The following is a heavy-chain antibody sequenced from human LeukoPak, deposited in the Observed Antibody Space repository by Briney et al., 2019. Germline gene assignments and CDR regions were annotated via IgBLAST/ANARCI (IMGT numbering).Heavy chain of an antibody. D-gene: IGHD2-15*01. Sequence: SSETLSLTCTVSGDSSSSGDYYWAWIRQPPGKGLEWIAIINDSGRSYYNPSLKSRVTISVDTSKKQFSLKLSSVRAADTAIYHCARQRGSRKWCLDCWGLGILVTVSS. V-gene: IGHV4-39*01. CDR3: ARQRGSRKWCLDC. CDR2: INDSGRS. CDR1: GDSSSSGDYY. J-gene: IGHJ4*02.